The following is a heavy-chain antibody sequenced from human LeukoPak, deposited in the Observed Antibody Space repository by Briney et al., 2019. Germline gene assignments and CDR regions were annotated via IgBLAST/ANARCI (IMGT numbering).Heavy chain of an antibody. CDR2: IYYSGST. J-gene: IGHJ4*02. V-gene: IGHV4-59*01. CDR1: GGSISSYY. CDR3: AGVRRAYGDHPSHLDY. D-gene: IGHD4-17*01. Sequence: SETLSLTCTVSGGSISSYYWSWIRQPPGKGLEWIGYIYYSGSTNYNPSLKSRVTISVDTSKNQFSLKLSSVTAADTAVYYCAGVRRAYGDHPSHLDYWGQGTLVTVSS.